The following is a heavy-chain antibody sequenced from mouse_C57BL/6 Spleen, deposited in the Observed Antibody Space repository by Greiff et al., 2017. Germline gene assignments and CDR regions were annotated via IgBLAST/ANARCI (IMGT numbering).Heavy chain of an antibody. J-gene: IGHJ1*03. CDR1: GYSITSGYY. D-gene: IGHD1-1*01. Sequence: VQLQQSGPGLVKPSQSLSLTCSVTGYSITSGYYWNWIRQFPGNKLEWMGYISYDGSNNYNPSLENRISITRATSKNQFFLKLNSVTTEDTATYYCAREPHYYGSSYEYFDVWGTGTTVTVSS. CDR2: ISYDGSN. CDR3: AREPHYYGSSYEYFDV. V-gene: IGHV3-6*01.